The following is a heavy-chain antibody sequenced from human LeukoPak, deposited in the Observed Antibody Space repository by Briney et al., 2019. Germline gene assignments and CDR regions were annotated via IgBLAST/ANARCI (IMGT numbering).Heavy chain of an antibody. V-gene: IGHV7-4-1*02. J-gene: IGHJ4*02. CDR3: ARGRYFDSTA. D-gene: IGHD3-22*01. CDR1: GYTFSNYA. Sequence: ASVKVSCKASGYTFSNYAMNWVRQAPGQGLEWMGWINTNTRNPTYAQGFTGRFVFSLDTSVSTAYLQISSLEADDTAVDYCARGRYFDSTAWGQGTLVTVSS. CDR2: INTNTRNP.